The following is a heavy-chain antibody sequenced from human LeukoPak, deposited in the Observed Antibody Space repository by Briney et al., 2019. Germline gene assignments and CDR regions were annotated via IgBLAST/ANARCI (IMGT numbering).Heavy chain of an antibody. CDR2: ISGSGGST. CDR3: AKAWQWLGLDY. CDR1: GFTFDDYG. J-gene: IGHJ4*02. Sequence: GGSLRLSCAASGFTFDDYGMSWVRQAPGKGLEWVSAISGSGGSTYYADSVKGRFTISRDNSKNTLYLQMNSLRAEDTAVYYCAKAWQWLGLDYWGQGTLVTVSS. V-gene: IGHV3-23*01. D-gene: IGHD6-19*01.